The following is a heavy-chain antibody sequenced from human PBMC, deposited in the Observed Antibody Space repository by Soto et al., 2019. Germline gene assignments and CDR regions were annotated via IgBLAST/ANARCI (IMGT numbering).Heavy chain of an antibody. V-gene: IGHV4-31*01. J-gene: IGHJ4*02. D-gene: IGHD4-17*01. Sequence: QVQLQEPGPGLANPSQTLSLLSTVSSASITTGVYYWGWFRNHPGKGLEWFGYIYYRGSTYYNLSLNSLVTISVATSKNQFSLKLSSVTAADTAVYYCARARYGGNSFALTTYYFDYWGQGTLVTVSS. CDR2: IYYRGST. CDR3: ARARYGGNSFALTTYYFDY. CDR1: SASITTGVYY.